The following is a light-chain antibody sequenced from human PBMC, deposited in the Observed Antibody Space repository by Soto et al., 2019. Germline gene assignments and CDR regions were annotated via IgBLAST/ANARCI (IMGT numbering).Light chain of an antibody. CDR2: EVS. CDR3: SSYADSNKRV. J-gene: IGLJ1*01. V-gene: IGLV2-8*01. Sequence: QSVLTQPPSASGSPGQSVTISCTGTSSDVGGYNYVAWYQQHPGKAPKLMIYEVSKRPSGVPDRFSGSKSGNTASLTVSGLQAEDEADYYCSSYADSNKRVFATGTKLTVL. CDR1: SSDVGGYNY.